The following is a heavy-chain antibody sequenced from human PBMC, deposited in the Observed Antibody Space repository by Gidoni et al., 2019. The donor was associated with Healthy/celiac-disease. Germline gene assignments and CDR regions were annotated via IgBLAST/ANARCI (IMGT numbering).Heavy chain of an antibody. CDR3: ARGPIQWLVPSKFDY. V-gene: IGHV4-34*01. Sequence: QVQLQQWGAGLLKPSETLSLTCAVYGGSFSGYYWSWIRQPPGKGLEWIGEINHSGSTNYNPSLKSRVTISVDTSKNQFSLKLSSVTAADTAVYYCARGPIQWLVPSKFDYWGQGTLVTVSS. D-gene: IGHD6-19*01. CDR2: INHSGST. J-gene: IGHJ4*02. CDR1: GGSFSGYY.